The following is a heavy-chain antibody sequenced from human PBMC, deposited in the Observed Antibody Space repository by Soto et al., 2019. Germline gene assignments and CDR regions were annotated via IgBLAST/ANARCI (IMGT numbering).Heavy chain of an antibody. CDR2: ISGSGSGT. V-gene: IGHV3-23*01. CDR3: AKLLKGAEYCFGANCSSTIPC. Sequence: PGGSLRLSCAASGFTFSNYAMTWVRQAPGKGLVWVSVISGSGSGTYYADSVKGRFIISRDNPKITLFLQLNGLRAEDAAVYFCAKLLKGAEYCFGANCSSTIPCWGQGTRVPVSS. J-gene: IGHJ4*02. D-gene: IGHD2-15*01. CDR1: GFTFSNYA.